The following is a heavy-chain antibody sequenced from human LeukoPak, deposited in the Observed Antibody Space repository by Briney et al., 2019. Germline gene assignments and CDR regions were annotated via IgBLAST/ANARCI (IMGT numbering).Heavy chain of an antibody. J-gene: IGHJ4*02. D-gene: IGHD3-10*01. Sequence: PSETLSLTCTVSGGSISTTSYYWGWIRQPPGKGLEWIGSIYYSGSTYYNPSLKSRVTISVDTSKNQFSLKLSSVTAADTAVYYCARTGVPLDYWGQGTLVTVSS. V-gene: IGHV4-39*01. CDR3: ARTGVPLDY. CDR2: IYYSGST. CDR1: GGSISTTSYY.